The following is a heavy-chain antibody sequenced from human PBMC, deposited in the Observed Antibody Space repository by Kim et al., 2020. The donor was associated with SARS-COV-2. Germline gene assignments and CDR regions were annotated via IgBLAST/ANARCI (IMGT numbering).Heavy chain of an antibody. CDR2: ISWNSGSI. V-gene: IGHV3-9*01. CDR3: AKDGDFGSSFQH. D-gene: IGHD6-13*01. Sequence: GGSLRLSCAASGFTFDDYAMHWVRQAPGKGLEWVSGISWNSGSIGYADSVKGRFTISRDNAKNSLYLQMNSLRAEDTALYYCAKDGDFGSSFQHWGQGTLVTVSS. CDR1: GFTFDDYA. J-gene: IGHJ1*01.